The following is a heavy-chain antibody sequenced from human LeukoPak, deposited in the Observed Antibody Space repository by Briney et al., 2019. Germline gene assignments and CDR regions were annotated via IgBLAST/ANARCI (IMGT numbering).Heavy chain of an antibody. CDR3: ARPGVIGSILGAFDI. J-gene: IGHJ3*02. CDR2: ISYDGSNK. Sequence: GGSLRLSCAASGFTFSSYGMHWVRQAPGKGLEWVAVISYDGSNKYYADSVKGRFTISRDNSKNTLYLQMNSLRAEDTAVYYCARPGVIGSILGAFDIWGQGTMVTVSS. V-gene: IGHV3-30*03. CDR1: GFTFSSYG. D-gene: IGHD2-21*01.